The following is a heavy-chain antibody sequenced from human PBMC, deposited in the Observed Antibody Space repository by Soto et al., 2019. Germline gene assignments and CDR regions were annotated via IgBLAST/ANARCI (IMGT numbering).Heavy chain of an antibody. J-gene: IGHJ4*02. CDR2: MHPNSGNT. Sequence: QVQLVQSGAEVKKPGASVKVSCKASGYTFTSYDINWVRQATGQGLEWMGWMHPNSGNTGYAQKFQGRVTMTRNTSISTAYMELNSLRSEDPAVYYCARVERISGELDYWGQGTLVTVSS. D-gene: IGHD3-16*01. V-gene: IGHV1-8*01. CDR1: GYTFTSYD. CDR3: ARVERISGELDY.